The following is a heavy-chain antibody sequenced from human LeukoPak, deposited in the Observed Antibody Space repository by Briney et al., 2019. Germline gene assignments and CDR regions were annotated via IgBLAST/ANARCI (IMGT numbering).Heavy chain of an antibody. Sequence: GGCLRLSCAASGFTFSRYAMSWFRQAPGKGLDWVSAISDSGRRTYYADSVKGRFTISRDNSMNTLYLQMNSLRAEDTAVYYCAKRLDGSGNTNFDYWGQGTQVTVSS. CDR3: AKRLDGSGNTNFDY. CDR1: GFTFSRYA. D-gene: IGHD3-22*01. J-gene: IGHJ4*02. CDR2: ISDSGRRT. V-gene: IGHV3-23*01.